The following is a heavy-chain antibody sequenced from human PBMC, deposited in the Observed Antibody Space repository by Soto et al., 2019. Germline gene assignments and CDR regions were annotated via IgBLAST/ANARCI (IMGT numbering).Heavy chain of an antibody. CDR3: AGVRGHDYSNY. CDR2: INHSGST. J-gene: IGHJ4*02. V-gene: IGHV4-34*01. D-gene: IGHD4-4*01. CDR1: GGSFSGYY. Sequence: ASETLSLTCAVYGGSFSGYYWSWIRQPPGKGLEWIGEINHSGSTNYNPSLKSRVTISVDTSKTQFSLKLSSVTAADTAVYYCAGVRGHDYSNYWGQGTLVTVSS.